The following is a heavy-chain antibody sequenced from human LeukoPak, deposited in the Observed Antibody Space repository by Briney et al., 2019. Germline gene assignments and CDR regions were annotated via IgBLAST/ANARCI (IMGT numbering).Heavy chain of an antibody. J-gene: IGHJ4*02. CDR3: AKDTPWYSSGRTPDY. CDR1: GFTFSSYA. CDR2: ISGSGGST. D-gene: IGHD6-19*01. V-gene: IGHV3-23*01. Sequence: PGGSLRLSCAASGFTFSSYAMSWVRQAPGKGLEWVSAISGSGGSTYYADSVKGRFTTSRDNSKNTLYLQMNSLRAEDTAVYHCAKDTPWYSSGRTPDYWGQGTLVTVSS.